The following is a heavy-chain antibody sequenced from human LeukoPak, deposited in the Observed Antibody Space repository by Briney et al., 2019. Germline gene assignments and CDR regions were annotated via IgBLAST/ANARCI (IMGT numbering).Heavy chain of an antibody. V-gene: IGHV1-18*01. CDR3: ARAEMYYDILTGYYYYYGMDV. CDR2: ISAYNGNT. D-gene: IGHD3-9*01. Sequence: ASVKVSCKASGYTFTSYGISWVRQAPGQGLEWMGWISAYNGNTNYAQKLQGRVTMTTDTSTGTAYMELRSLRSDDTAVYYCARAEMYYDILTGYYYYYGMDVWGQGTTVTVSS. CDR1: GYTFTSYG. J-gene: IGHJ6*02.